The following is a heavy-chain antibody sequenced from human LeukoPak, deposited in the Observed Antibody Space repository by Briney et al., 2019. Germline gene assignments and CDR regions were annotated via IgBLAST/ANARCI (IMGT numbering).Heavy chain of an antibody. CDR3: ARGPQASRYYGSGIETLLDY. D-gene: IGHD3-10*01. V-gene: IGHV4-30-4*01. CDR1: GVSISSGDYY. CDR2: IYYSGST. J-gene: IGHJ4*02. Sequence: SQTLSLTCTVSGVSISSGDYYWRWIRQPPGKGLEGIGYIYYSGSTHDNPSLKSRVTISVDASKNQFSLKLSSVTAADTAVYYCARGPQASRYYGSGIETLLDYWGQGTLVTVSS.